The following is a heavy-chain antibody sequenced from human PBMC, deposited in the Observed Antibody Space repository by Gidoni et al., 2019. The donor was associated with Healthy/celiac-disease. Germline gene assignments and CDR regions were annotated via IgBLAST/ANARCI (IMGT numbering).Heavy chain of an antibody. J-gene: IGHJ4*02. CDR3: ARDLFEIAYDILTGYPAKGY. V-gene: IGHV3-21*01. CDR2: ISSSSSYI. CDR1: GFTFSSYS. D-gene: IGHD3-9*01. Sequence: EVQLVESGGGLVKPGGSLRLSCAASGFTFSSYSMNWVRQAQGKGLECVASISSSSSYIYYADSVKGRFTISRDNAKNSLYLQMNSLRAEDTAVYYCARDLFEIAYDILTGYPAKGYWGQGTLVTVSS.